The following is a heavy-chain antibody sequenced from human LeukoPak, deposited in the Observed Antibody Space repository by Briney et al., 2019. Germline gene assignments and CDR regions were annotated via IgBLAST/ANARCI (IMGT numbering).Heavy chain of an antibody. V-gene: IGHV1-69*04. CDR2: IIPILGIA. D-gene: IGHD3-22*01. CDR3: AREIGLVTMITPDAFEI. Sequence: ASVKVSCKASGGTFSNYAIRWVRQAPGQGLEWMGRIIPILGIANYAQKFQGRVTITADKSTSTAYMGLSSLRSEDTAVYYCAREIGLVTMITPDAFEIWIQGTMVTVSS. CDR1: GGTFSNYA. J-gene: IGHJ3*02.